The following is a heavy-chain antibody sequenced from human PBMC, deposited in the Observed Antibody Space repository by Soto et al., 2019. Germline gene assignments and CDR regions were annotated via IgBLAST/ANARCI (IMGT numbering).Heavy chain of an antibody. V-gene: IGHV1-8*01. CDR3: ARVPPRGWGSYSSGYLNWFDP. CDR2: MNPNSGNT. D-gene: IGHD3-22*01. CDR1: GYTFTSYD. J-gene: IGHJ5*02. Sequence: QVQLVQSGAEVKKPGASVKVSCKASGYTFTSYDINWVRQATGQGLEWMGWMNPNSGNTGYAQKFQGRVTMTRNTSKXXAXMXXSSLRSEDTAVYYCARVPPRGWGSYSSGYLNWFDPWGQGTLVTVSS.